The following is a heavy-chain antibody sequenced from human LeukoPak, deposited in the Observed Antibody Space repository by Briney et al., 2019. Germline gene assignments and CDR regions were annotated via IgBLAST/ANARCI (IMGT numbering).Heavy chain of an antibody. CDR2: IYYSGST. D-gene: IGHD6-13*01. CDR1: GGSISSYY. CDR3: ARVGEQLALYYMDV. Sequence: PSETLSLTCTVSGGSISSYYWSWIRQPPGKGLEWIGYIYYSGSTNYNPSLKSRVTISVDTSKNQFSLKLSSVTAADTAVYYCARVGEQLALYYMDVWGKGTTVTVPS. V-gene: IGHV4-59*01. J-gene: IGHJ6*03.